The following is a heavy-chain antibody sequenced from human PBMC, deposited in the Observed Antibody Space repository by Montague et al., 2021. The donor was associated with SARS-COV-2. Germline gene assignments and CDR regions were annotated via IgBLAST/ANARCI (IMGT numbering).Heavy chain of an antibody. CDR2: IYSDDST. D-gene: IGHD1-14*01. V-gene: IGHV3-66*01. J-gene: IGHJ6*02. CDR1: EFTVSSHY. CDR3: AARTDYYYGLDV. Sequence: SLRLSCAASEFTVSSHYMSWVRQAPGKGLEWVSVIYSDDSTYYADSVKGRFTIPRDNSKNTLHLQMNSLRAEDMAVYYCAARTDYYYGLDVWGQGTTVTVSS.